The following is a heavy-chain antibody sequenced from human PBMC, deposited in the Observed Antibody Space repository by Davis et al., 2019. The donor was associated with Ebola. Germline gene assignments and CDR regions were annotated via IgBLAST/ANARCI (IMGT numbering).Heavy chain of an antibody. CDR3: ARVAHYDFWSGYWGGMDV. D-gene: IGHD3-3*01. V-gene: IGHV4-34*01. Sequence: PETLSLTCAVYGGSFSGYYWSWIRQPPGKGLEWTGYIHDSGSTNYNPSLKSRVTISVDTSKNQFSLKLSSVTAADTAVYYCARVAHYDFWSGYWGGMDVWGQGTTVTVSS. J-gene: IGHJ6*02. CDR2: IHDSGST. CDR1: GGSFSGYY.